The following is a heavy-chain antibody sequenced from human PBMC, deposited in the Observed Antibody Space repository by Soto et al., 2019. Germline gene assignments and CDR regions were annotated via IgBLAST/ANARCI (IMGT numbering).Heavy chain of an antibody. CDR1: GYTFTSYY. CDR3: AILGSASLFDY. J-gene: IGHJ4*02. Sequence: QVQLLQSGAEVKKPGASVTISCETSGYTFTSYYIHWVRQAPGHGLEWMGVINPGGGSTSYSQNFRDRVTMTSDTSTSSVYMELKSLRSNDTAVYYCAILGSASLFDYWGQGTLVTVSS. D-gene: IGHD3-16*01. CDR2: INPGGGST. V-gene: IGHV1-46*01.